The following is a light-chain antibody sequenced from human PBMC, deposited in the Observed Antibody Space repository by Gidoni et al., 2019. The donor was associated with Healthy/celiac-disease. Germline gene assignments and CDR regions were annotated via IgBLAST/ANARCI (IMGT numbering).Light chain of an antibody. V-gene: IGLV3-27*01. CDR3: YSAADNNPV. Sequence: SYELTQPSSVSVSPGQTARITCSGDVLKKKYARWFQQKPGQAPVLVIYKDSERPSGIPERFSGSSSGTTVTLTISGAQVEDEADYYCYSAADNNPVFGGGTKLTAL. CDR2: KDS. CDR1: VLKKKY. J-gene: IGLJ2*01.